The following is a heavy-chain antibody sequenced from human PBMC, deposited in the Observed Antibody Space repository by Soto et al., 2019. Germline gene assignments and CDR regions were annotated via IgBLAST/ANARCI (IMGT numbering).Heavy chain of an antibody. V-gene: IGHV3-30*18. CDR2: ISYDGSNK. Sequence: GGSLRLSCAASGFTFSSYGTHWVRQAPGKGLEWVAVISYDGSNKYYADSVKGRFTISRDNSKNTLYLQMNSLRAEDTAVYYCAKDVRSGWYLWYAFDIWGQGTMVTVSS. J-gene: IGHJ3*02. CDR3: AKDVRSGWYLWYAFDI. CDR1: GFTFSSYG. D-gene: IGHD6-19*01.